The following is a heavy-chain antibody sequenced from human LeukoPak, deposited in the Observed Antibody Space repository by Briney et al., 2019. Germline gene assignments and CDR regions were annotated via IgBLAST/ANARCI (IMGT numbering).Heavy chain of an antibody. J-gene: IGHJ6*02. CDR3: ARGDSSGWYDDYYYYYGMDV. D-gene: IGHD6-19*01. CDR2: INPSGGST. CDR1: TSLD. Sequence: TSLDLGGLRYATGQGLDWMGIINPSGGSTSYAQKFQGRVTMTRDTSTSTVYMELSSLRSEDTAVYYCARGDSSGWYDDYYYYYGMDVWGQGTTVTVSS. V-gene: IGHV1-46*01.